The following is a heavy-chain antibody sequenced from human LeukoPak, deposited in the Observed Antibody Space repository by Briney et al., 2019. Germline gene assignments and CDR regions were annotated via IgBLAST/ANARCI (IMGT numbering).Heavy chain of an antibody. CDR1: GYSFTTFG. J-gene: IGHJ4*02. D-gene: IGHD6-19*01. V-gene: IGHV1-18*01. CDR2: ISAYSTYTGNT. Sequence: ASVKVSCKASGYSFTTFGISWVRQAPGQGLEWMGWISAYSTYTGNTNYAQQFQGRVLMTTDTSTSIAYMELRSLRSDDTPVYYCVRDLGDMAAGVFYDYWGQGTLVTVSS. CDR3: VRDLGDMAAGVFYDY.